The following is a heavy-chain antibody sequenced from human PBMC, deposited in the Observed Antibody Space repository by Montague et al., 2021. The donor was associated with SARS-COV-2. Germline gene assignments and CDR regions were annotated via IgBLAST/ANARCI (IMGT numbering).Heavy chain of an antibody. CDR1: GFSLSTSGMG. CDR2: IYWDDDR. D-gene: IGHD3-3*01. J-gene: IGHJ6*02. Sequence: PALVKPTQTLTLTCTFSGFSLSTSGMGVTWIRQPPGKALEWLALIYWDDDRHYSTSLESGLTISKDTSKNQVVLTMTDMDPGDTATYYCVQSITQQRPGPSCGNCCYGIDAWGQGATVTVSS. CDR3: VQSITQQRPGPSCGNCCYGIDA. V-gene: IGHV2-5*08.